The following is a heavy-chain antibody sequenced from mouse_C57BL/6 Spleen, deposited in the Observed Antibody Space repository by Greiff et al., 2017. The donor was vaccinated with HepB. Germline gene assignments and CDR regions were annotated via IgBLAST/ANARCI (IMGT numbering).Heavy chain of an antibody. V-gene: IGHV1-15*01. D-gene: IGHD2-1*01. CDR2: IDPETGGT. Sequence: VQLQQSGAELVRPGASVTLSCKASGYTFTDYEMHWVKQTPVHGLEWIGAIDPETGGTAYNQKFKGKAILTADKSSSTAYMELRSLTSEDSAVYYCTSEDYGNSAWFAYWGQGTLVTVSA. CDR3: TSEDYGNSAWFAY. CDR1: GYTFTDYE. J-gene: IGHJ3*01.